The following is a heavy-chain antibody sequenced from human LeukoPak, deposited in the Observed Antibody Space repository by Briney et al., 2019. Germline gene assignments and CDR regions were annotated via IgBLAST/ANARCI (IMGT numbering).Heavy chain of an antibody. CDR1: EFAFSSYW. V-gene: IGHV3-7*01. J-gene: IGHJ4*02. D-gene: IGHD3-10*01. CDR3: ARERRVLLWFGEATDFDY. Sequence: GGSLRLSCAASEFAFSSYWMSWVRQAPGKGLEWVANIKQDGSEKYYVDSVKGRFIISRDNVKNSLYLQMNSLRAEDTAVYYCARERRVLLWFGEATDFDYWGQGTLVTVSS. CDR2: IKQDGSEK.